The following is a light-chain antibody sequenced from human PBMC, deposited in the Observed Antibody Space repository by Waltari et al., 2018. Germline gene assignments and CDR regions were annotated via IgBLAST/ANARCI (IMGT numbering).Light chain of an antibody. Sequence: DVVMTQTPLSLSVTPGQPASFSCKSRQDLMYDAGKTYLFWYLQKPGQSPQPLMYDVSSRFSGVPERFSGSGSGTEFTLTISRVEPEDVGVYYCMQAINLYTFGQGTKLEI. J-gene: IGKJ2*01. CDR1: QDLMYDAGKTY. V-gene: IGKV2-29*02. CDR3: MQAINLYT. CDR2: DVS.